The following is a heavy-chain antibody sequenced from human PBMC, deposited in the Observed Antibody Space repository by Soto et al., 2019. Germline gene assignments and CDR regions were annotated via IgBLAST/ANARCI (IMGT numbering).Heavy chain of an antibody. J-gene: IGHJ6*02. CDR1: GFTFGSYW. CDR3: ARGRPYGMDV. V-gene: IGHV3-74*01. CDR2: IDSDGSST. Sequence: LRLSCAASGFTFGSYWMSWVRQAPGKGLVWVSRIDSDGSSTTYADSVKGRFTTSRDNAKNTLYLQMSSLRVEDTAVYYCARGRPYGMDVWGQGTTVTVSS.